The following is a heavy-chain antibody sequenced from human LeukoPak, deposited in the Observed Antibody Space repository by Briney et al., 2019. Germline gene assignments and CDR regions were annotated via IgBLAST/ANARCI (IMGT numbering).Heavy chain of an antibody. CDR1: GYTFTGYY. CDR3: ARGGSYYDSSGYYHDAFDI. D-gene: IGHD3-22*01. CDR2: INPNSGGT. Sequence: ASVKASCKASGYTFTGYYMHWVRQAPGQGLEWMGWINPNSGGTNYAQKFQGRVTMTRDTSISTAYMELSRLRSDDTAVYYCARGGSYYDSSGYYHDAFDIWGQETMVTVSS. J-gene: IGHJ3*02. V-gene: IGHV1-2*02.